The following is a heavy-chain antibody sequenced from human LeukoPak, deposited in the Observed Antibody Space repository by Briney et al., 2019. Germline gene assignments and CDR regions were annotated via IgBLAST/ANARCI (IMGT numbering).Heavy chain of an antibody. CDR3: AREDVVLVDAVRYYYYGMDV. D-gene: IGHD2-8*01. CDR1: GYNFISYY. CDR2: VNPSGGST. J-gene: IGHJ6*02. V-gene: IGHV1-46*01. Sequence: ASVKVSCKASGYNFISYYMHWVRQAPGQGLEWMGIVNPSGGSTSYAQKFQDRVTMTRDTSTSTVYMELSSLKSEDTAVYYCAREDVVLVDAVRYYYYGMDVWGQGTTVTVSS.